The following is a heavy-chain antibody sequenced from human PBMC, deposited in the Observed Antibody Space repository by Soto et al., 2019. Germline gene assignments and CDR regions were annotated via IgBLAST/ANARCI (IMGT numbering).Heavy chain of an antibody. CDR1: GYSFTKYG. V-gene: IGHV1-18*01. Sequence: QVQLEQSGSEVKKPGASVKVSCRYPGYSFTKYGIHWVRQAHGQGLEWMGWISALNGKRNSAPKFQARVTMTTDTPTSTAYLELRSLSFADTAVYFCARGAAYSSSPLDAFDVWGQGTEVIVS. CDR3: ARGAAYSSSPLDAFDV. J-gene: IGHJ3*01. D-gene: IGHD6-6*01. CDR2: ISALNGKR.